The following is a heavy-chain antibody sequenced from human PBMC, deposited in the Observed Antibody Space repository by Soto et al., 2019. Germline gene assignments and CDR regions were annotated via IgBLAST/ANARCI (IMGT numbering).Heavy chain of an antibody. Sequence: PSETLSLTCTVSGGSISSYYWSWIRQPPGKGLEWLGYMYYSGGTNYNPSVKSRVTISVDTSKNQFSLKLSSVTAADTAVYYCARGTFSSGWYNLYFDYWGQGTLVTVSS. V-gene: IGHV4-59*01. CDR3: ARGTFSSGWYNLYFDY. D-gene: IGHD6-19*01. J-gene: IGHJ4*02. CDR2: MYYSGGT. CDR1: GGSISSYY.